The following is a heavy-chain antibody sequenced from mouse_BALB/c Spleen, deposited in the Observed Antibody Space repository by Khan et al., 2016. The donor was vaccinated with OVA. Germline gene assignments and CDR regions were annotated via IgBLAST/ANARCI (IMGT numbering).Heavy chain of an antibody. CDR2: IYPGSGNT. D-gene: IGHD2-2*01. V-gene: IGHV1-77*01. Sequence: QVQLQQSGAELARPGASVKLSCKASGYTFTDYYINWVKQRTGQGLEWIGEIYPGSGNTYYNEKFKDKATLTADNSSSTAFMQLNSLTSEDSSVYFGERSGIGSFAYWGQGTLVTVSA. CDR1: GYTFTDYY. J-gene: IGHJ3*01. CDR3: ERSGIGSFAY.